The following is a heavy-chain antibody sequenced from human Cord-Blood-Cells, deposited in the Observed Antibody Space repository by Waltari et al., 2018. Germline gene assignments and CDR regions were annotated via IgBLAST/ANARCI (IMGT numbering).Heavy chain of an antibody. J-gene: IGHJ4*02. CDR2: IYARGST. CDR3: ARRSGKQLDYFDY. D-gene: IGHD6-6*01. V-gene: IGHV4-39*01. Sequence: QLQLQESGPGLVKPSETLSLTCHVSGGSPSSSGYYWGCIRQPPGKGLEWIGSIYARGSTYYNPSLKSRVTISVDTSKNQFSLKLSSVTAADTAVYYCARRSGKQLDYFDYWGQGTLVTVSS. CDR1: GGSPSSSGYY.